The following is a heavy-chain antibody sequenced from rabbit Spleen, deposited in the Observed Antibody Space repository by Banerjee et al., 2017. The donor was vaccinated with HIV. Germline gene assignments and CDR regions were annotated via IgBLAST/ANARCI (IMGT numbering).Heavy chain of an antibody. D-gene: IGHD4-2*01. CDR2: IEPIFGNT. J-gene: IGHJ4*01. CDR3: ARDAAGREDFNL. V-gene: IGHV1S47*01. Sequence: QEQLVESGGGLVQPGGSLKLSCTASGFDFSNYGVTWVRQAPGKGLEWIGYIEPIFGNTYYASWVNGRFTISSHNAQNTLYLQLSSLTAADTATYFCARDAAGREDFNLWGQGTLVTVS. CDR1: GFDFSNYG.